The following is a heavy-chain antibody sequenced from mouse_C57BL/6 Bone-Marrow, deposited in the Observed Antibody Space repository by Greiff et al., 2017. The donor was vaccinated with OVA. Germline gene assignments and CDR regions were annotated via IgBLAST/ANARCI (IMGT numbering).Heavy chain of an antibody. V-gene: IGHV3-6*01. CDR2: ISYDGSN. Sequence: EVQLLESGPGLVKPSQSLSLTCSVTGYSITSGYYWNWIRQFPGNKLEWMGYISYDGSNNYNPSLKNRISITRDTSKNQFFLKLNSVTTENTATYYCASQWDYWGQGTTLTVSS. D-gene: IGHD1-3*01. CDR1: GYSITSGYY. CDR3: ASQWDY. J-gene: IGHJ2*01.